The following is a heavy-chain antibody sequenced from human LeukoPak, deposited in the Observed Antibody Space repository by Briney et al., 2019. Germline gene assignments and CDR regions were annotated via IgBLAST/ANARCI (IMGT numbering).Heavy chain of an antibody. Sequence: GASVKVSCKASGYTFTTYGISWVRQAPGQGLEWMGWISPYNGNTNYAQKFQGRVTMTTDTSTSTAYMELRSLRSDDTAVYYCARDHLDYGSGSYAFDIWGQGTMVTVSS. V-gene: IGHV1-18*01. CDR3: ARDHLDYGSGSYAFDI. CDR1: GYTFTTYG. J-gene: IGHJ3*02. D-gene: IGHD3-10*01. CDR2: ISPYNGNT.